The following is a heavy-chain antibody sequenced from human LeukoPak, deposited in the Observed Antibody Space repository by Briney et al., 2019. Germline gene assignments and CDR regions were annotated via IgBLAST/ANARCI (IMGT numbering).Heavy chain of an antibody. D-gene: IGHD6-13*01. J-gene: IGHJ3*02. CDR2: IYYSGST. CDR1: GGSISSGGYS. Sequence: PSQTLSLTCAVSGGSISSGGYSWSWIRQPPGKGLEWIGYIYYSGSTNYNPSLKSRVTISVDTSKNQFSLKLSSVTAADTAVYYCARHSRPSSSWYQSPEGSVDIWGQGTMVTVSS. CDR3: ARHSRPSSSWYQSPEGSVDI. V-gene: IGHV4-61*08.